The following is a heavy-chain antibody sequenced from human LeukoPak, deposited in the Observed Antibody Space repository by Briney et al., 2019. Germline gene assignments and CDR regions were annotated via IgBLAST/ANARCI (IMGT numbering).Heavy chain of an antibody. Sequence: ASVKVSCKVSGYTLTELSMFWVRQAPGKGLEWMGSFDPEDGKTVYAQKFQGRATMTEGTSTDTAYMELSSLRSEDTAVYYCATGYLVTAGLMDVWGQGTTVTVSS. D-gene: IGHD6-13*01. CDR1: GYTLTELS. J-gene: IGHJ6*02. CDR3: ATGYLVTAGLMDV. V-gene: IGHV1-24*01. CDR2: FDPEDGKT.